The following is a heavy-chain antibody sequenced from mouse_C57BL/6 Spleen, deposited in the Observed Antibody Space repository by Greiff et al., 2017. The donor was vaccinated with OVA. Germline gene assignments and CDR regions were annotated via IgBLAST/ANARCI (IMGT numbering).Heavy chain of an antibody. J-gene: IGHJ2*01. D-gene: IGHD1-1*01. CDR1: GYAFSSSW. Sequence: SGPELVKPGASVKISCKASGYAFSSSWMNWVKQRPGKGLEWIGRIYPGDGDTNYNGKFKGKATLTADKSSSTAYRQLSSLTSEDSAVYFCARPPYYYGSSYHDLYYFDYWGQGTTLTVSA. CDR3: ARPPYYYGSSYHDLYYFDY. CDR2: IYPGDGDT. V-gene: IGHV1-82*01.